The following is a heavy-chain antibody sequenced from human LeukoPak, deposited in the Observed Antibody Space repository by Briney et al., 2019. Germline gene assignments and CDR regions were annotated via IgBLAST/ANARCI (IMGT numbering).Heavy chain of an antibody. Sequence: PGRSLRLSCEVSGFTFRNYGMNWVRQAPGKGLEWVAVISYDGINEYYADSVKGRFTISRDNSKNTLYLQMNSLRAEDTAVYYCAKDIVDCSSTSCYGGYYYYYYMDVWGKGTTVTISS. D-gene: IGHD2-2*01. CDR2: ISYDGINE. V-gene: IGHV3-30*18. J-gene: IGHJ6*03. CDR1: GFTFRNYG. CDR3: AKDIVDCSSTSCYGGYYYYYYMDV.